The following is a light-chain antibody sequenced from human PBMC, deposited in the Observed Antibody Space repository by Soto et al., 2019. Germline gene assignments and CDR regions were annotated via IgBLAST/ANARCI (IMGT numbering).Light chain of an antibody. CDR1: QDITNY. V-gene: IGKV1-33*01. CDR2: AAS. CDR3: HQSADIPPT. J-gene: IGKJ5*01. Sequence: DIQMTQSPSSLTASVGDSVTITCQASQDITNYLNWYQHKPGKAPKLLLYAASKLEPGVPLRFTGRGSVSDFTFPISVLQHAATETNYCHQSADIPPTFGQGTRLDIK.